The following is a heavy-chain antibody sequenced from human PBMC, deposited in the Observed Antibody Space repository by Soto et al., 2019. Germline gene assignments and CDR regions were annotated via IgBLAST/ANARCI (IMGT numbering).Heavy chain of an antibody. V-gene: IGHV5-51*01. CDR3: ARRKSARKKYCSSTSCYGFDP. Sequence: GESLKISCKGSGYSFTSYWIGWVRQMPGKGLEWMGIIYPGDSDTRYSPSFQGQVTISADKSISTAYLQWSSLKASDTAMYYCARRKSARKKYCSSTSCYGFDPWGQGTLVTVSS. D-gene: IGHD2-2*01. CDR2: IYPGDSDT. CDR1: GYSFTSYW. J-gene: IGHJ5*02.